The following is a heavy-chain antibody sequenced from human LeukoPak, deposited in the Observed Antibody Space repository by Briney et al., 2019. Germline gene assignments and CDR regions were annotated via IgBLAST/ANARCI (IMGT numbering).Heavy chain of an antibody. D-gene: IGHD2-8*01. Sequence: GGSLRLSCAASGFTVSSNYMSWVRQAPGKGLEWVSSISRSSNYKYYADSVKGRFTISRDSSKNILYLQMNSLRAEDTAVYYCAKDRCSNGIGCYYYYMDVWGKGTTVTISS. V-gene: IGHV3-21*01. CDR1: GFTVSSNY. J-gene: IGHJ6*03. CDR2: ISRSSNYK. CDR3: AKDRCSNGIGCYYYYMDV.